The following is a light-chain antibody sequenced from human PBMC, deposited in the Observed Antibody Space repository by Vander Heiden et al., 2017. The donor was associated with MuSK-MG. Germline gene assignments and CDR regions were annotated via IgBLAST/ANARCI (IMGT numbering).Light chain of an antibody. Sequence: IQMSQWPSPLSASVGDRVTITCQASQHINIFLNWYQQKPREAPKLLIYDAANKETGVPSRFSGSGSGTDFTLTISSLQPEDIATYYCRQYDTLPLTFGGGTTVEIK. V-gene: IGKV1-33*01. CDR1: QHINIF. CDR2: DAA. CDR3: RQYDTLPLT. J-gene: IGKJ4*01.